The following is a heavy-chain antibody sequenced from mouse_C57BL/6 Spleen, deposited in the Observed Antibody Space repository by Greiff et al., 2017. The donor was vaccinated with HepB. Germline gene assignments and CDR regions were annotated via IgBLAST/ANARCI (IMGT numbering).Heavy chain of an antibody. V-gene: IGHV1-82*01. CDR1: GYAFTSSW. Sequence: VQVLESGPELVKPGASVKISCKASGYAFTSSWMNWVKQRPGQGLEWIGGIYPGDGDTNYNGKFKGKATLTADKSSSTAYMQLSSLTSEDSAVYFCARAESHGGSCIDYWGQGTSLTVSS. CDR3: ARAESHGGSCIDY. CDR2: IYPGDGDT. J-gene: IGHJ4*01.